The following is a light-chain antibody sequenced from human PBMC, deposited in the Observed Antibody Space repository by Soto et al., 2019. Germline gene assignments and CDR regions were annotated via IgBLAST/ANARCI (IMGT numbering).Light chain of an antibody. CDR2: GAS. CDR1: QSVSSSY. Sequence: EIVLTQSPGTLSLSPGERATLSCRASQSVSSSYLAWYQQKPGQAPRLLIYGASSRATGIPDRFSGSGSGTDFTLTISRLEPEGFAVYYCQQYGSSPMYTFGQETKLEIK. J-gene: IGKJ2*01. CDR3: QQYGSSPMYT. V-gene: IGKV3-20*01.